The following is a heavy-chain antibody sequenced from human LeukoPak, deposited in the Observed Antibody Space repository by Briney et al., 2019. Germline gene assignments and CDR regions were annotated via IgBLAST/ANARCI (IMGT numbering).Heavy chain of an antibody. D-gene: IGHD4-23*01. CDR1: GFTFSSYA. J-gene: IGHJ3*02. V-gene: IGHV3-23*01. Sequence: PGGSLRLSCAASGFTFSSYAMSWVRQAPGKGLEWVSAISGSGSSTYYADSVKGRFTISRDNSKNTLYLQMNSLTAEDTAVYYCAKDRQTTEVGDASDIWGQGTMVTVSS. CDR2: ISGSGSST. CDR3: AKDRQTTEVGDASDI.